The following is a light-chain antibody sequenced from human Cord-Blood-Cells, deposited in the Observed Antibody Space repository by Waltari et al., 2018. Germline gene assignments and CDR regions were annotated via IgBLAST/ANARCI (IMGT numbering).Light chain of an antibody. CDR3: QQSYSTPYT. J-gene: IGKJ2*01. V-gene: IGKV1-39*01. Sequence: DIQMTQSPSSLSASVGDRVTITCRASQSISSYLNWYQQKPGKDPKLLIYAASSLQSGVPSRFSGSGSGTDFTLTSSSLQPEDFATYDCQQSYSTPYTFGQGTKLEIK. CDR1: QSISSY. CDR2: AAS.